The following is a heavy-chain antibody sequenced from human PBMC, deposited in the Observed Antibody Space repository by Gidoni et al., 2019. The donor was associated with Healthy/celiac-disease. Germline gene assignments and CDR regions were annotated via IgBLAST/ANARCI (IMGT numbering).Heavy chain of an antibody. J-gene: IGHJ4*02. CDR2: T. D-gene: IGHD6-6*01. Sequence: TNYNPSLKSRVTISVATSKNQFSLKLSSVTAADTAVYYCARDPGYSSSPFDYWGQGTLVTVSS. CDR3: ARDPGYSSSPFDY. V-gene: IGHV4-59*01.